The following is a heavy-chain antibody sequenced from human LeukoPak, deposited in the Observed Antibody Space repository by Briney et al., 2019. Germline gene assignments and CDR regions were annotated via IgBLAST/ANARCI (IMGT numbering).Heavy chain of an antibody. V-gene: IGHV4-38-2*02. CDR3: ATTTSGGDAFDI. D-gene: IGHD1-26*01. CDR1: GYSISSNYY. J-gene: IGHJ3*02. CDR2: INHSEST. Sequence: SETLSLTCTVSGYSISSNYYWGWIRQPPGKGLEWIGSINHSESTYYNPSLKSRVTISLDTSNNQFSLNLRSVTAADTAVYYCATTTSGGDAFDIWGQGTMVTVSS.